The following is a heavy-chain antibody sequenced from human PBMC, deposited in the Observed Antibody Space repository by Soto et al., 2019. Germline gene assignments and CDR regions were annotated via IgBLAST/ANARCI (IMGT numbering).Heavy chain of an antibody. CDR3: AVEGLRFLEWYDY. J-gene: IGHJ4*02. V-gene: IGHV3-23*01. CDR1: GFPFSSYA. CDR2: ISGSGGRT. Sequence: EVQLLESGGGLVQPGGSLRLSCAASGFPFSSYAMSWVRQAPGKGLEWVSAISGSGGRTYYADSVKGRFTISRDNSKNTLYLQMNSLRAEDTAVYYCAVEGLRFLEWYDYWGQGTLVTVSS. D-gene: IGHD3-3*01.